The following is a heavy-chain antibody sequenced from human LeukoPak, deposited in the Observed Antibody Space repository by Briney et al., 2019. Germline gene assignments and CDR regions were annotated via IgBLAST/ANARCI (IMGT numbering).Heavy chain of an antibody. D-gene: IGHD3-9*01. J-gene: IGHJ4*02. V-gene: IGHV3-23*01. Sequence: GGSLRLSCAASGFTFSSYAMPWVRQAPGKGLEWVSAISGSGGSTYYADSVKGRFTISRDNSKNTLYLQMNSLRAEDTAVYYCANSEYYDILTGYSYLGYWGQGTLVTVSS. CDR3: ANSEYYDILTGYSYLGY. CDR2: ISGSGGST. CDR1: GFTFSSYA.